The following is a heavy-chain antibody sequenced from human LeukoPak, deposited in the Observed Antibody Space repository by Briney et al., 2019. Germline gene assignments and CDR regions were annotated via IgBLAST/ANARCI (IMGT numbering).Heavy chain of an antibody. CDR2: ISYDGSNK. V-gene: IGHV3-30*18. CDR3: AKVLAAAGPFDY. CDR1: GFTFSSYG. Sequence: GGSLRLSCAASGFTFSSYGMHWVRQAPGKGLEWVAVISYDGSNKYYADSVKGRFTISRDNSKNTLYLQMNSLRAEDTAVYHCAKVLAAAGPFDYWGQGTLVTVSS. J-gene: IGHJ4*02. D-gene: IGHD6-13*01.